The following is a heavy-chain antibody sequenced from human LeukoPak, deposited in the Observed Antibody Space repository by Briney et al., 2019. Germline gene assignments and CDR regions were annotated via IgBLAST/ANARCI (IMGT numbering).Heavy chain of an antibody. CDR3: ARRGSAAAGDY. CDR2: ITTATSSYI. Sequence: PGGSLRLSCAASGYTFSSHDMNWVRQAPGKGLEWVSSITTATSSYIYYADSVKGRFTISRDDAKNSLYLQMNSLRAEDTAVYYCARRGSAAAGDYWGKGTLVTVSS. CDR1: GYTFSSHD. J-gene: IGHJ4*02. V-gene: IGHV3-21*01. D-gene: IGHD6-13*01.